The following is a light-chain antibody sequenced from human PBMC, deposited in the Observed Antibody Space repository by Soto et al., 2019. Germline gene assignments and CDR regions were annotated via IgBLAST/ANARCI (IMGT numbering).Light chain of an antibody. CDR2: DAS. CDR3: QQRNSWPPIT. V-gene: IGKV3-11*01. CDR1: QSVRTY. J-gene: IGKJ5*01. Sequence: EILIPHCPAALSSSAGPRXTLXSKASQSVRTYLAWYQVKPGQAPRLLIYDASSRASGVPARFSGSASGTDFTLTISSLEPEDFALYYCQQRNSWPPITFGQGTRLEIK.